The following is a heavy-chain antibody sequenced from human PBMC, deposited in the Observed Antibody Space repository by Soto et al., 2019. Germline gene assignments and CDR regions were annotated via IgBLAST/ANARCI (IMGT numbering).Heavy chain of an antibody. Sequence: SETLSLTCTVSGGSISSYYWSWIRQPPGKGLEWIGYIYYSGSTNYNPSLKSRVTISVDTSKDQFSLKLSSVTAADTAVYYCARGDYYGSGSYFVDYGMDVWGQGTTVTVSS. CDR3: ARGDYYGSGSYFVDYGMDV. CDR1: GGSISSYY. D-gene: IGHD3-10*01. V-gene: IGHV4-59*01. CDR2: IYYSGST. J-gene: IGHJ6*02.